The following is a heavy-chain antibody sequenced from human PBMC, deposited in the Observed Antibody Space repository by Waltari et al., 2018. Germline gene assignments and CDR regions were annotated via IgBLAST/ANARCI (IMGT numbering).Heavy chain of an antibody. J-gene: IGHJ4*02. CDR1: GGTFNNYV. CDR2: YISILALA. Sequence: QVQLLQSGAEVKKPGASVKVSCKASGGTFNNYVFSWVRQAPGHGLEWMGGYISILALANYAQKFQDRVTMTADESAATAYMELSNLTSDDTAVYYCATSRGGYSGFAPWGQGTLVTVSS. CDR3: ATSRGGYSGFAP. D-gene: IGHD5-12*01. V-gene: IGHV1-69*01.